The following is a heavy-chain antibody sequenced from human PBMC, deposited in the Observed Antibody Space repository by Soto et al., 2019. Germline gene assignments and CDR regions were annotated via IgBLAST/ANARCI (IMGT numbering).Heavy chain of an antibody. CDR2: IYYSGST. J-gene: IGHJ5*02. V-gene: IGHV4-31*03. Sequence: QVQLQESGPGLVKPSQTLSLTCTVSGGSISSGGYYWSWIRQHPGKGLEWIGYIYYSGSTYYNPSLKSRVTISVDTSKNQFSLKLSSVPAADTAVYYCARDQDENRAQWFDPWGQGTLVTVSS. CDR1: GGSISSGGYY. CDR3: ARDQDENRAQWFDP. D-gene: IGHD1-26*01.